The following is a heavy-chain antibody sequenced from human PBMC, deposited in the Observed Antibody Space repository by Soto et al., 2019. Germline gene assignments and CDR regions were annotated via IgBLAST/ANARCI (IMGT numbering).Heavy chain of an antibody. Sequence: ASVKVSCKASGGTFSSYAISWVRQAPGQGLEWMGWISAYNGNTNYAQKLQGRVTMTTDTSTSTAYMGLRSLRSDDTAVYYCARLYSNYVDDYWGQGTLVTVSS. CDR2: ISAYNGNT. CDR3: ARLYSNYVDDY. CDR1: GGTFSSYA. D-gene: IGHD4-4*01. V-gene: IGHV1-18*01. J-gene: IGHJ4*02.